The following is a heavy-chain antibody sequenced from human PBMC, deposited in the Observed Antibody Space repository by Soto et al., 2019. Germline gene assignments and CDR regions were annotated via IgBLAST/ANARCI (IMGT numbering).Heavy chain of an antibody. CDR2: IHWDDDK. CDR1: GFSLSTSGVA. J-gene: IGHJ5*02. V-gene: IGHV2-5*02. Sequence: QITLKESGPTLVKPTQTLTLTCTFSGFSLSTSGVAVGWIRQPPGKAPEWLALIHWDDDKRYSPSLKRRLSITKDTSINQVVLRMTNMDPVDTATYYCAHRREGHFDPWGQGILVTVSS. CDR3: AHRREGHFDP.